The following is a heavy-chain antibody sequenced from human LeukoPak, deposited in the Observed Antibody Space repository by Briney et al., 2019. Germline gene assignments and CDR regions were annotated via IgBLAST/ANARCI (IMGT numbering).Heavy chain of an antibody. CDR3: ARDHLNAELGMFDY. CDR2: ISGSGGST. D-gene: IGHD7-27*01. V-gene: IGHV3-23*01. CDR1: GFTFSSYA. J-gene: IGHJ4*02. Sequence: PGGSLRLSCAASGFTFSSYAMSWVRQAPGKGLEWVSAISGSGGSTYYADSVKGRFTISRDNSKNTLYLQMNSLRAEDTAVYYCARDHLNAELGMFDYWGQGTLVTVSS.